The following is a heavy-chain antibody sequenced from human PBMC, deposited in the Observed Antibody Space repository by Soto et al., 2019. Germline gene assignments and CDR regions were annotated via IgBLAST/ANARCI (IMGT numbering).Heavy chain of an antibody. CDR1: GGSISSGGYY. D-gene: IGHD6-13*01. V-gene: IGHV4-31*03. CDR2: VYDSGCT. CDR3: ASGRAGALYFDC. J-gene: IGHJ4*02. Sequence: QVQLQESGPGLVKPSQTLSLTCTVSGGSISSGGYYWSWSRQHPGKGLEWIGYVYDSGCTYYNPSLKRRVTIPVDTSKNQFSLKLSSVTVADTAVDYCASGRAGALYFDCWGQGTMVTVSS.